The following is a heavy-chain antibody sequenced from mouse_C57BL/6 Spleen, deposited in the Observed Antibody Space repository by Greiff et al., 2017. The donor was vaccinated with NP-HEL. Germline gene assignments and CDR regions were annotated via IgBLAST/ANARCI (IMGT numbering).Heavy chain of an antibody. CDR2: IDPETGGT. Sequence: QVQLQQSGAELVRPGASVTLSCKASGYTFTDYEMHWVKQTPVHGLEWIGAIDPETGGTAYNQKFKGKAILTADKSSSTAYMELRSLTSEDSAVYYCTRTPDYYGSSYHCDYWGQGTTLTVSS. D-gene: IGHD1-1*01. CDR1: GYTFTDYE. V-gene: IGHV1-15*01. CDR3: TRTPDYYGSSYHCDY. J-gene: IGHJ2*01.